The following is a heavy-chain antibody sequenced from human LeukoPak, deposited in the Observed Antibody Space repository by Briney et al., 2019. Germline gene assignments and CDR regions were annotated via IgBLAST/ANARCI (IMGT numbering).Heavy chain of an antibody. J-gene: IGHJ4*02. V-gene: IGHV4-39*01. CDR3: ARRHIAVAGRNDY. CDR2: TYYSGST. CDR1: GGSISSSSYY. Sequence: SETLSLTCTVSGGSISSSSYYWGWIRQPPGKGLEWIGGTYYSGSTYYNPSLKSRVTISVDTSKNQFSLKLSSVTAADTAVYYCARRHIAVAGRNDYWGQGTLVTVSS. D-gene: IGHD6-19*01.